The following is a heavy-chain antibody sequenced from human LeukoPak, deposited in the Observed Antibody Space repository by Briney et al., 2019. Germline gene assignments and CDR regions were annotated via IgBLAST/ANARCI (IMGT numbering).Heavy chain of an antibody. Sequence: SETLSLTCTVSGGSISTYYWSWIRQPPGKGLEWIGYIYYSGSTNYNPSLRSRVTMSVDTSKNQFSLKLSSVTAADTAVYYCARSVLLWFGGVNSGFDYWGQGTLVTVSS. CDR2: IYYSGST. CDR1: GGSISTYY. J-gene: IGHJ4*02. CDR3: ARSVLLWFGGVNSGFDY. D-gene: IGHD3-10*01. V-gene: IGHV4-59*01.